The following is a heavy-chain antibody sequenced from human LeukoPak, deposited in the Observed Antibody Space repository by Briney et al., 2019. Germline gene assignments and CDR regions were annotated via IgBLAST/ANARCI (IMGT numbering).Heavy chain of an antibody. CDR2: IYSGGST. D-gene: IGHD2-2*01. J-gene: IGHJ4*02. CDR3: ARGLGYCTSTTCLLPFDY. Sequence: GGSLRLSCAASGFTLSTYYMTGVRQAPGRRVECVSVIYSGGSTYYADSVKGRFNVSRDNSKNTLYLQMNSLRAEDTAMYYCARGLGYCTSTTCLLPFDYWGQGTLVTVSS. CDR1: GFTLSTYY. V-gene: IGHV3-53*03.